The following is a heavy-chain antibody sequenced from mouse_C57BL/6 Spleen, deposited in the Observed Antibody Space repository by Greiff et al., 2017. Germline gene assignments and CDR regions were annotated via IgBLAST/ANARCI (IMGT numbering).Heavy chain of an antibody. CDR1: GYTFTSYW. J-gene: IGHJ4*01. D-gene: IGHD2-13*01. CDR2: IDPSDSYT. V-gene: IGHV1-59*01. Sequence: QVQLQQPGAELVRPGTSVKLSCKASGYTFTSYWMHWVKQRPGQGLEWIGVIDPSDSYTNYNQKFKGKATLTVDTSSSTAYMQLSSLTSEDSAVYYCARNGDYPYYYAMDYWGQGTSVTVSS. CDR3: ARNGDYPYYYAMDY.